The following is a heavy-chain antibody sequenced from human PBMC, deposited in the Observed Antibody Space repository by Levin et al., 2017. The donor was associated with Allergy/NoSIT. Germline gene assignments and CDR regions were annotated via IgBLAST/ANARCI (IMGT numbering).Heavy chain of an antibody. J-gene: IGHJ3*02. D-gene: IGHD6-13*01. CDR1: GFTFSSYG. CDR2: IWYDGSNK. CDR3: ARDVRFGYSSSWYQGLHAFDS. V-gene: IGHV3-33*01. Sequence: GGSLRLSCAASGFTFSSYGMHWVRQAPGKGLEWVAVIWYDGSNKYYADSVKGRFTISRDNSKNTLYLQMNSLRAEDTAVYYCARDVRFGYSSSWYQGLHAFDSWGQGTMVTVSS.